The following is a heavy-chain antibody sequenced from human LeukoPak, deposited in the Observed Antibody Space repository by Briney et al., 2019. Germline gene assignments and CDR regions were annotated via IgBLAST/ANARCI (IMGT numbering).Heavy chain of an antibody. V-gene: IGHV1-2*02. CDR3: ARVFRDGYNGIDY. D-gene: IGHD5-24*01. J-gene: IGHJ4*02. Sequence: ASLKVSCKASGYTFTGYYMHWVRQAPGQGLEWMGWINPNSGGTNYAQKFQGRVTMTRDTSISTAYMELSRLRSDDTAVYYCARVFRDGYNGIDYWGQGTLVTVSS. CDR1: GYTFTGYY. CDR2: INPNSGGT.